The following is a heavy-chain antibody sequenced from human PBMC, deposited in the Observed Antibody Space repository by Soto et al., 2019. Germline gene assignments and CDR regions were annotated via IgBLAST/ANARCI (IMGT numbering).Heavy chain of an antibody. V-gene: IGHV4-59*01. J-gene: IGHJ4*02. CDR3: ARGEWLATIKPYFAY. Sequence: LSLTCTVSGGSMSSYYWSWIRQSPGKGLEWIGYIYYNGSTNYNPSLKSRVAISLDTSKNQFSLMLSSVTAADTAVYYCARGEWLATIKPYFAYWGQGTLVTVSS. CDR1: GGSMSSYY. CDR2: IYYNGST. D-gene: IGHD5-12*01.